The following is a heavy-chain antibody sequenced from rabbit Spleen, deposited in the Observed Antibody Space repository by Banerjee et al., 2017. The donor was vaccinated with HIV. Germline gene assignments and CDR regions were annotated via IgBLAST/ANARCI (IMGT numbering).Heavy chain of an antibody. J-gene: IGHJ4*01. D-gene: IGHD1-1*01. CDR2: IDPVFGVA. CDR3: ARVGDGNSGYPFNL. V-gene: IGHV1S7*01. CDR1: GFTLSRYY. Sequence: QLEESAGGLVQPGGSLKLSCKASGFTLSRYYMNWVRQAPGKGLEWIGYIDPVFGVAYYANWVNGRFSISRENAQNTVFLQMTSLTAADTATYFCARVGDGNSGYPFNLWGPGTLVTVS.